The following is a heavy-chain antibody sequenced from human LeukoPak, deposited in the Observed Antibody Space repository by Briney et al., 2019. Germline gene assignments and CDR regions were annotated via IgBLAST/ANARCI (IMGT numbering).Heavy chain of an antibody. Sequence: SETLSLTCTVSGGSISSYYWSWIRQPPGKGLEWIGYIYYSGSTNYNPSLKSRVTISVDTSKNQFSLKLSSVTAADTAVYYCARHEARGHYDSSGYYYLSPRLDAFDIWGQGTMVTVSS. J-gene: IGHJ3*02. CDR2: IYYSGST. V-gene: IGHV4-59*08. D-gene: IGHD3-22*01. CDR3: ARHEARGHYDSSGYYYLSPRLDAFDI. CDR1: GGSISSYY.